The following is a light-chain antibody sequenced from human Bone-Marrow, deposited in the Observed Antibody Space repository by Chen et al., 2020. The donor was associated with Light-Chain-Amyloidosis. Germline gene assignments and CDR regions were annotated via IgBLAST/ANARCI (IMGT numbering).Light chain of an antibody. CDR3: QSADSSGTYEVI. V-gene: IGLV3-25*03. CDR1: DLPTKY. Sequence: SHEPTQPPSVSVSPGQTARIPCSGDDLPTKYAYWYQQKPGQAPVLVIHRDTERPSGISERFSGSSSGKTATLTISGVQAEDEADYHCQSADSSGTYEVIFGGGTKLTVL. CDR2: RDT. J-gene: IGLJ2*01.